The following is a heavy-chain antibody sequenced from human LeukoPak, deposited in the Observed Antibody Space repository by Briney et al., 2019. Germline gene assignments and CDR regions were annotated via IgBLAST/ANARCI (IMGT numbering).Heavy chain of an antibody. CDR2: LYYTGST. D-gene: IGHD2-2*01. J-gene: IGHJ3*01. CDR3: ARMEEYRLHATMAFDL. V-gene: IGHV4-59*01. Sequence: SETLSLTCTVSGDSISNNYWSWIRQPPGKGLEWIACLYYTGSTYYNPSLQSRVSISADTSKKQVSLKLTSVTAADTAIYYCARMEEYRLHATMAFDLWGRGTAVTVSA. CDR1: GDSISNNY.